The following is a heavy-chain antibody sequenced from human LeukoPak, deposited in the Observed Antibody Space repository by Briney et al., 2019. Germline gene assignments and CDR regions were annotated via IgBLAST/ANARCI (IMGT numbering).Heavy chain of an antibody. CDR2: ISWNSGSI. V-gene: IGHV3-9*01. Sequence: GGSLRLSCAASGFTFDDYAMHWVRQAPGKGLEWVSGISWNSGSIGYADSVKGRFTISRDNSKNSLYLQMNSLRTEDTALYYCAKDYYYDSSGYYYVHDAFDIWGQGTMVTVSS. D-gene: IGHD3-22*01. CDR3: AKDYYYDSSGYYYVHDAFDI. J-gene: IGHJ3*02. CDR1: GFTFDDYA.